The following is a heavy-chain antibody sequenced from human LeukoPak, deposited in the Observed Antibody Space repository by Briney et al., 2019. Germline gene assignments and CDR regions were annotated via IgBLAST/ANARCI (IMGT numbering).Heavy chain of an antibody. V-gene: IGHV1-2*02. D-gene: IGHD6-6*01. CDR2: VNPNSGGT. CDR3: AAGSSSSPVGAFDI. Sequence: ASVKVSCKASGYTFTDYYAHWVRQAPGQGLEWMGWVNPNSGGTNYAQKFQGRVTITADKSTSTAYMELSSLRSEDTAVYYCAAGSSSSPVGAFDIWGQGTMVTVSS. J-gene: IGHJ3*02. CDR1: GYTFTDYY.